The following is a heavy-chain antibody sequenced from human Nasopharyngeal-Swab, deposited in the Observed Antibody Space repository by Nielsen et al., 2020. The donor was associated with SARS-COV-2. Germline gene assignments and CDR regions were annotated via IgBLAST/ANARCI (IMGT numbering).Heavy chain of an antibody. D-gene: IGHD2-2*01. V-gene: IGHV3-7*03. CDR2: INPDGSEK. Sequence: GGSLKISCADSGFNFNTSWMTWVRQAPGKGLEWVANINPDGSEKNYVDSVKGRFTISRDNAESSLYLHMKSLRGDDTAVYYCAHYASAAYWGQGTLVTVSS. CDR3: AHYASAAY. CDR1: GFNFNTSW. J-gene: IGHJ4*02.